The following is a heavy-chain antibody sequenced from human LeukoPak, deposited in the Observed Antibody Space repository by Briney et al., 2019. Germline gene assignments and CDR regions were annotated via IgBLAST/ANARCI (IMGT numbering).Heavy chain of an antibody. CDR2: IKSKTDGGTT. D-gene: IGHD4-11*01. V-gene: IGHV3-15*01. CDR3: TTTRSGMTTYSYYFDY. J-gene: IGHJ4*02. CDR1: GFTFSNAW. Sequence: PGGSLRLSCAASGFTFSNAWMSWVRQAPGKGLEWVGRIKSKTDGGTTDYAAPVKGRFTISRDDSKNTLYLQMNSLKTEDTAVYYCTTTRSGMTTYSYYFDYWGQGTLVTVSS.